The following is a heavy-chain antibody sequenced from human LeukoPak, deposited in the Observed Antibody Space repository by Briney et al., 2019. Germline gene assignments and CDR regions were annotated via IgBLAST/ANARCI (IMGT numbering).Heavy chain of an antibody. Sequence: SETLPLTCTVSGYSISTAYYWGWIRQPPGKGLEWIGSIYHSGSTYYNPSLKSRVTISGDTSKNQFSLNLTSVTAADTAVYYCARGTTGYNWFDPWGQGTLVTVSS. CDR1: GYSISTAYY. CDR2: IYHSGST. D-gene: IGHD1-14*01. J-gene: IGHJ5*02. V-gene: IGHV4-38-2*02. CDR3: ARGTTGYNWFDP.